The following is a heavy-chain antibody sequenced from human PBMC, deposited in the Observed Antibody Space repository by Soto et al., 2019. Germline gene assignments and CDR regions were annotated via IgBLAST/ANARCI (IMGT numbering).Heavy chain of an antibody. CDR2: INERGGST. V-gene: IGHV3-23*01. CDR3: AKDKSGTTAFDV. Sequence: GGSLRLSCADSGFTFSTYALSWVHQAPGKGLEWVSAINERGGSTYYADSVKGRFTISRDNSKNTLYLQMNSLRAEDTALYYCAKDKSGTTAFDVWGQGTMVTVSS. CDR1: GFTFSTYA. J-gene: IGHJ3*01. D-gene: IGHD1-1*01.